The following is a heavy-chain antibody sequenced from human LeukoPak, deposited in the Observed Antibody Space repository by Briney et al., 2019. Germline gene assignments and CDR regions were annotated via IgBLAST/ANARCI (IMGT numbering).Heavy chain of an antibody. V-gene: IGHV4-59*08. Sequence: SETLSLTCTVSGGSISSYYWSWIRQPPRKGLEWIGYIYYSGSTNYNPSLKSRVTISVDTSKNQFSLKLSSVTAADTAVYYCARQRQHYYDSKLALDYWGQGTLVTVSS. CDR3: ARQRQHYYDSKLALDY. D-gene: IGHD3-22*01. J-gene: IGHJ4*02. CDR1: GGSISSYY. CDR2: IYYSGST.